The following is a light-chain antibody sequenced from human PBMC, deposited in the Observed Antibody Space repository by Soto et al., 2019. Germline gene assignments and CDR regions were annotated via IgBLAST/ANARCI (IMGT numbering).Light chain of an antibody. Sequence: QSALTQPRSVSGSPGQAVTISCTGTSRDVGGYNSVSWYRQKPGKAPDLIIYDVGQRPSGVPDRFSGSKSGNSASLTISGLQTEGEAYYYCCSYAGSKTLYVFGSGTKVTVL. J-gene: IGLJ1*01. V-gene: IGLV2-11*01. CDR1: SRDVGGYNS. CDR2: DVG. CDR3: CSYAGSKTLYV.